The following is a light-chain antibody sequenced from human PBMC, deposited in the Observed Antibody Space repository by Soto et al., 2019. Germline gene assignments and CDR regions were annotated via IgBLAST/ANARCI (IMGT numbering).Light chain of an antibody. J-gene: IGKJ1*01. Sequence: EIVLTQSPGTLSLSPGERATLSCRASQSVSSSYLAWYQQKPGQAPRLLIYGASGRATGIPDRFSGGGSGTDFTLTISRLEPEDFAVYYCQQYGSSPGTFGQGTKVEIK. CDR1: QSVSSSY. CDR2: GAS. V-gene: IGKV3-20*01. CDR3: QQYGSSPGT.